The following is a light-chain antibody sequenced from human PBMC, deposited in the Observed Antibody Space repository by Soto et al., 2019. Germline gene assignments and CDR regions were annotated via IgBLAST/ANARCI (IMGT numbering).Light chain of an antibody. J-gene: IGKJ5*01. CDR3: QQSYSTPT. V-gene: IGKV1-5*01. Sequence: IQMTQSPSTLSASVGDRVTITCRASQTISSWLAWYQQKPGQAPNLLIYDASSLESGVPSRFSGSGSGTDFTLTISSLQPEDFATYYRQQSYSTPTFGQGTRLEIK. CDR1: QTISSW. CDR2: DAS.